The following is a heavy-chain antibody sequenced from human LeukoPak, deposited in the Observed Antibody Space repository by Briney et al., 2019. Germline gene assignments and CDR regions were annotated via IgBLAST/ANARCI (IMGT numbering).Heavy chain of an antibody. CDR3: AKDETYYDYVWGSYHKYYFDY. V-gene: IGHV3-23*01. Sequence: PGGSLRLSCAASGFTFSMYWMNWVRQAPGKGLEWVSAISGSGGSTYYADSVKGRFTISRDNSKNTLYLQMNSLRAEDTAVYYCAKDETYYDYVWGSYHKYYFDYWGQGTLVTVSS. CDR2: ISGSGGST. J-gene: IGHJ4*02. D-gene: IGHD3-16*02. CDR1: GFTFSMYW.